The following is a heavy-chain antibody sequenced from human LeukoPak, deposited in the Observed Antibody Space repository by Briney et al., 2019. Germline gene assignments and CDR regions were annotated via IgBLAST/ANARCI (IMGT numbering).Heavy chain of an antibody. V-gene: IGHV4-4*07. CDR3: ARGSRYSSGGVRWFDP. Sequence: PSETLSLTCTVSGGSISSYYWSWIRQPAGKGLEWIGRIYTSGTTNYNPSLKSRVTMSVDTSENQFSLELNSVTAADTAVYYCARGSRYSSGGVRWFDPWGQGTLVTVSS. CDR1: GGSISSYY. D-gene: IGHD6-19*01. CDR2: IYTSGTT. J-gene: IGHJ5*02.